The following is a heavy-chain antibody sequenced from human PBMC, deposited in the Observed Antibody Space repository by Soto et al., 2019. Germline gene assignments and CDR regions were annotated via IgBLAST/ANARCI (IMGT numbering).Heavy chain of an antibody. Sequence: EVQLVESGGGLVQPGGSLRLSCAASGFTFSSYSMNWVRQAPGKGLEWVSYISSSSSTIYYADSVKGRFTITRDNAKNSLCLQMNSLRDEDTAVYYCARGGGNILTGYYKGSFDYWGQGTLVTVSS. J-gene: IGHJ4*02. D-gene: IGHD3-9*01. CDR2: ISSSSSTI. CDR3: ARGGGNILTGYYKGSFDY. V-gene: IGHV3-48*02. CDR1: GFTFSSYS.